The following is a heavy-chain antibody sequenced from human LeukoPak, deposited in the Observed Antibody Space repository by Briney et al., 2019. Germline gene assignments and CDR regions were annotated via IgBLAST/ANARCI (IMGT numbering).Heavy chain of an antibody. J-gene: IGHJ5*02. CDR2: IRYDGSNK. CDR3: TTGTTTSNWFDP. D-gene: IGHD1-7*01. CDR1: GFTFSSYG. V-gene: IGHV3-30*02. Sequence: GGSLRLSCAASGFTFSSYGMHWVRQARGKWLEWVAFIRYDGSNKYYADSVKGRFTISRDNSKNTLYLQMNSLRAEDTAVYYGTTGTTTSNWFDPWGQGTLVTVSS.